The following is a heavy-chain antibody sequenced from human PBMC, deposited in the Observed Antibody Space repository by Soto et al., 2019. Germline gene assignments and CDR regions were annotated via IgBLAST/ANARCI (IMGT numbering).Heavy chain of an antibody. J-gene: IGHJ6*02. CDR1: GFSLSTSGMR. CDR2: IDWDDDK. CDR3: ARGYSYGRYYGMDV. Sequence: SGPTLVNPTQTLTLTCTFSGFSLSTSGMRVSWIRQPPGKALEWLARIDWDDDKFYSTSLKTRLTISKDTSKNQVVLTMTNMDPVDTATYYCARGYSYGRYYGMDVWGQGTSVTVSS. D-gene: IGHD5-18*01. V-gene: IGHV2-70*04.